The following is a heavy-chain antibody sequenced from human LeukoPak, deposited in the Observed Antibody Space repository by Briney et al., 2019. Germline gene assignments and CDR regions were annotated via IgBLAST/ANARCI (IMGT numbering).Heavy chain of an antibody. CDR1: GFTFSSYA. Sequence: PGRSLRLSCAASGFTFSSYAMHWVRQAPGKGLEWVAVISYDGSNKYYADSVKGRFTISRDNSKNTLYLQMNSLRAEDTAVYYCVVRTLYCSGGSCIDYWGQGTLVTVSS. CDR2: ISYDGSNK. V-gene: IGHV3-30*04. D-gene: IGHD2-15*01. J-gene: IGHJ4*02. CDR3: VVRTLYCSGGSCIDY.